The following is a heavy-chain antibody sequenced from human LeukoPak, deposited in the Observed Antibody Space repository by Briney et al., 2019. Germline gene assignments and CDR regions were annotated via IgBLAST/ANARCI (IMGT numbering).Heavy chain of an antibody. V-gene: IGHV4-34*01. J-gene: IGHJ5*02. Sequence: PSETLSLTCAVYGGSFSGYYWSWIRQPPGKGLEWIGEINHSGSTNYNPSLKSRVTISVDTSKNQFSLKLSSVTAADTAVYYCARDSARYSSRRSWFDPWGQGTLVTVSS. CDR2: INHSGST. CDR1: GGSFSGYY. CDR3: ARDSARYSSRRSWFDP. D-gene: IGHD6-13*01.